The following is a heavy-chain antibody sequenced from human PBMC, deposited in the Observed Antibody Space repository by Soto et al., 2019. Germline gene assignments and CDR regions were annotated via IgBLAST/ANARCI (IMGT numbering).Heavy chain of an antibody. CDR2: IYYSGST. CDR3: ARTSLLWFGELSRHAFDI. Sequence: SETLSLTCTVSGGSISSYYWSWIRQPPGKGLEWIGYIYYSGSTNYNPSLKSRVTISVDTSKNQFSLKLSSVTAADTAVYYCARTSLLWFGELSRHAFDIWGQGTMVTVSS. D-gene: IGHD3-10*01. J-gene: IGHJ3*02. V-gene: IGHV4-59*01. CDR1: GGSISSYY.